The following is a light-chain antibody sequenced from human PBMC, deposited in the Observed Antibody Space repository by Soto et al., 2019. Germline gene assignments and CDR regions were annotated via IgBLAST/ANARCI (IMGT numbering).Light chain of an antibody. Sequence: QSALTQPPSASGSRGQSVTISCTGTSVDFNYVSWFQQHPGKAPKLIICEVTKRPSGVPDRFSGSKSGNTASLTVSGLQADDEADYYCSSYAGRDIWVFGGGTKLTVL. CDR3: SSYAGRDIWV. J-gene: IGLJ3*02. CDR2: EVT. V-gene: IGLV2-8*01. CDR1: SVDFNY.